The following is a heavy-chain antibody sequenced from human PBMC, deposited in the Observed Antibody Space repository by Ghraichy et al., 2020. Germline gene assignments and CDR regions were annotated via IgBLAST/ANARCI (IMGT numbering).Heavy chain of an antibody. D-gene: IGHD3-9*01. V-gene: IGHV3-21*01. J-gene: IGHJ4*02. CDR1: GFTFSSYS. CDR3: ASFPLRYFAALSD. Sequence: GGSLRLSCAASGFTFSSYSMNWVRQAPGKGLEWVSSISSSSSYIYYADSVKGRFTISRDNAKNSLYLQMNSLRAEDTAVYYCASFPLRYFAALSDWGQGTLVTVSS. CDR2: ISSSSSYI.